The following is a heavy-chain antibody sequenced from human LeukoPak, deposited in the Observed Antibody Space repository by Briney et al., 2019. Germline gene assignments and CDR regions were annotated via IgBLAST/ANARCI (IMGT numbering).Heavy chain of an antibody. D-gene: IGHD3-22*01. CDR3: ARSRFTMIVAVPTYFDY. Sequence: KTSETLSLTCAVYGGSFSGYYWSWIRQPPGKGLEWIGEINHSGSTNYNPSLKSRVTISVDTSKNQFSLKLSSVTAADTAVYYCARSRFTMIVAVPTYFDYWGQGTLVTVSS. V-gene: IGHV4-34*01. J-gene: IGHJ4*02. CDR2: INHSGST. CDR1: GGSFSGYY.